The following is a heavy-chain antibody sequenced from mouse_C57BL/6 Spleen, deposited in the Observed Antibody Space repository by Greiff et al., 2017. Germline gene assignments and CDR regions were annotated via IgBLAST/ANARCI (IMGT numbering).Heavy chain of an antibody. CDR3: ARGDYGSSLGYLDY. CDR1: GYTFTNYW. CDR2: IYPGGGYT. D-gene: IGHD1-1*01. V-gene: IGHV1-63*01. Sequence: QVQLQQSGAELVRPGTSVKMSCKASGYTFTNYWIGWAKQRPGHGLEWIGDIYPGGGYTNYNEKFKGKATLTADKSSSTAYMQFSSLTSEDSAIYYCARGDYGSSLGYLDYWGQGTTLTVSS. J-gene: IGHJ2*01.